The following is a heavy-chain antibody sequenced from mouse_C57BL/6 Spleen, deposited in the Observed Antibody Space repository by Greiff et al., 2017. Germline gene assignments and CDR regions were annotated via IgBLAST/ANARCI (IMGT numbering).Heavy chain of an antibody. CDR2: IDPNSGGS. V-gene: IGHV1-72*01. Sequence: VQLKQPGAELVKPGASVKLSCKASGYTFTRHWMHWVKQRPGRGLEWIGRIDPNSGGSKYNGKFKSKATLTVDKPSSTAYMQLGSLTSEDSAVDYCARWKDYYYAMNDGGHGASGTGPS. CDR1: GYTFTRHW. CDR3: ARWKDYYYAMND. J-gene: IGHJ4*01.